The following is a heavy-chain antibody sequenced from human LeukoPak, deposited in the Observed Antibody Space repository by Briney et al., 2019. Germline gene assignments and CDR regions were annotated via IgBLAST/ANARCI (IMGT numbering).Heavy chain of an antibody. J-gene: IGHJ5*02. CDR1: GFTFSDYY. CDR3: AKDLRATMIVVT. CDR2: ISSSGSTI. D-gene: IGHD3-22*01. Sequence: GGSLRLSCAASGFTFSDYYMSWIRQAPGKGLEWVSYISSSGSTIYYADSVKGRFTISRDNAKNSLYLQMNSLRAEDTAVYYCAKDLRATMIVVTWGQGTLVTVSS. V-gene: IGHV3-11*01.